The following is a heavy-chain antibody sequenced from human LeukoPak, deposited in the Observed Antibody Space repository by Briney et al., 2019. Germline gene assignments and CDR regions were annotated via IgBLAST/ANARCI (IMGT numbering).Heavy chain of an antibody. V-gene: IGHV3-23*01. CDR1: GFTFSSYG. J-gene: IGHJ4*02. Sequence: PGGSLRLSCAASGFTFSSYGMSWVRQAPGRGLEWVSAISGSGGSAYYADSVKGRFTISRDNSKNTLYLQMNSLKTEDTAVYCCTTEQLASFDYWGQGTLVTVSS. CDR3: TTEQLASFDY. D-gene: IGHD1-1*01. CDR2: ISGSGGSA.